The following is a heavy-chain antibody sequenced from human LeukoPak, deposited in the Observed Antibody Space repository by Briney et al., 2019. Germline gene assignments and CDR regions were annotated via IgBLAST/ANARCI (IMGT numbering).Heavy chain of an antibody. CDR2: IHIYRGNT. V-gene: IGHV1-18*01. D-gene: IGHD6-13*01. J-gene: IGHJ5*02. CDR1: GYSSTNYG. CDR3: ARDVGITVADSFDP. Sequence: ASVKVSCKASGYSSTNYGISWVRQAPGQGLEWMGWIHIYRGNTNYAQKFQGRVTMTTDTSTSTVYMEVRGLRSDDTAMYYCARDVGITVADSFDPWGQGTLITVSS.